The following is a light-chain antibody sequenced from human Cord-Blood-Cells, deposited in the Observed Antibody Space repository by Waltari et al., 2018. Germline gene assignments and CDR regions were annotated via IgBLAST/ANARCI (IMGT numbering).Light chain of an antibody. J-gene: IGKJ2*01. Sequence: IVLSQSPGTLSLSPGERATLSCRASQSVSSSYLAWYQQKPGQAPRLLIHGAASRATGIPDRFSGSGSATDYTLTIIRLEPEDFAVYYCQQYGSSPMYTFGQGTKLEIK. CDR1: QSVSSSY. V-gene: IGKV3-20*01. CDR2: GAA. CDR3: QQYGSSPMYT.